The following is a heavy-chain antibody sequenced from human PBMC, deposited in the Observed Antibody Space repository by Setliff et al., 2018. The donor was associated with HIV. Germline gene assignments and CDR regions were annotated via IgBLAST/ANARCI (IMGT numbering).Heavy chain of an antibody. Sequence: LSLSCAASGFNVDNKYMSWVRQAPGKGLEWVANIKQDGSDMHYIESVKGRFTIFRDNAKNSVFLQMNSLRAEDTGVYYCAREGITGTTLHPYWGQGTLVTVSS. V-gene: IGHV3-7*01. CDR1: GFNVDNKY. CDR2: IKQDGSDM. D-gene: IGHD1-7*01. CDR3: AREGITGTTLHPY. J-gene: IGHJ4*02.